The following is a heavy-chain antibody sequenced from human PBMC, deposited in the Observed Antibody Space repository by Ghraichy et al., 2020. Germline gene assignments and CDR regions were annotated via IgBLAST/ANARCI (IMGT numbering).Heavy chain of an antibody. D-gene: IGHD2-2*01. V-gene: IGHV4-4*07. CDR2: IYTSGST. Sequence: SETLSLTCTVSGGSISSYYWSWIRKPAGTGLEWIGSIYTSGSTNYNPSLTRRVTMSVDTYKTQFSLKLSSVTAADTAVYYCARHPRYCCSTSFYLLNAVDIWGQGTMVTVSS. CDR3: ARHPRYCCSTSFYLLNAVDI. J-gene: IGHJ3*02. CDR1: GGSISSYY.